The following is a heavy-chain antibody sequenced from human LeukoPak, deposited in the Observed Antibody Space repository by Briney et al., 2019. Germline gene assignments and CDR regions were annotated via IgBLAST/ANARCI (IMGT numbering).Heavy chain of an antibody. CDR2: INPNSGGT. D-gene: IGHD4-23*01. CDR1: GYTFTGYY. V-gene: IGHV1-2*02. J-gene: IGHJ4*02. Sequence: GASAKVSCKASGYTFTGYYMHWVRQAPGQGLEWMGWINPNSGGTNYAQKLQGRVTMTTDTSTSTAYMELRSLRSDDTAVYYCARDDDYGGKRGDYWGQGTLVTVSS. CDR3: ARDDDYGGKRGDY.